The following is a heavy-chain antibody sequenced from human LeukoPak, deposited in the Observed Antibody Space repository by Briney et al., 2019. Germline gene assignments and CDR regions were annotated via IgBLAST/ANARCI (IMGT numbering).Heavy chain of an antibody. J-gene: IGHJ5*02. CDR2: IYSGGST. CDR1: GFTVSSNY. V-gene: IGHV3-53*01. Sequence: GGSLRLSCAASGFTVSSNYMSWVRQAPGKGLEWVSVIYSGGSTYYADSVKGRFTISRDNSKNTLYLQMNSLRAEDTAVYYCARGTVVPAASNVSPLYNWFDPWGQGTLVTVSS. CDR3: ARGTVVPAASNVSPLYNWFDP. D-gene: IGHD2-2*01.